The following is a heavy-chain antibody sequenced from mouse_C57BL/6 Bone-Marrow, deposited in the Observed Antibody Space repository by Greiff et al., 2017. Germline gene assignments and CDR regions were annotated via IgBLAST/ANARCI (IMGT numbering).Heavy chain of an antibody. D-gene: IGHD2-2*01. CDR1: GYTFTSYW. Sequence: VQLQQPGAELVKPGASVKMSCKASGYTFTSYWITWVKQRPGQGLEWIGDIYPGSGSTNYNEKFKSKATLTVDTSSSTAYMQLSSLTYEDSAVYYCSGGGLPRPYSMDYWGQGTSVTVSS. V-gene: IGHV1-55*01. CDR2: IYPGSGST. J-gene: IGHJ4*01. CDR3: SGGGLPRPYSMDY.